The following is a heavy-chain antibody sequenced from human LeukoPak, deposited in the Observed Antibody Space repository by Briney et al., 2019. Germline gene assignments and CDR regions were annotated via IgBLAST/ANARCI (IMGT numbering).Heavy chain of an antibody. CDR1: GFTFSSYG. J-gene: IGHJ4*02. CDR3: AKQKNSRNYGDYGY. V-gene: IGHV3-30*18. CDR2: ISYDGSNK. Sequence: GGSLRLSCAASGFTFSSYGMHWIRQAPGKGLEWVAIISYDGSNKFYADSVKGRFTISRDNSKNTLYLQMNSLRAEDTAVYYCAKQKNSRNYGDYGYWGQGTLVTVSS. D-gene: IGHD4-17*01.